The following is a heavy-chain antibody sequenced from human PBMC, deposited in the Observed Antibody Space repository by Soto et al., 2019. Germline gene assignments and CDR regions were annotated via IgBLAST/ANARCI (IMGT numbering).Heavy chain of an antibody. CDR3: ARDAYTVTTRGFDY. J-gene: IGHJ4*02. Sequence: GGSLRLSCAASGFTFSSYSMNWVRQAPGKGLEWVSSISSSSSYIYYADSVKGRFTISRDNAKNSLYLQMNSLRAEDTAVYYCARDAYTVTTRGFDYWGQGTLVTVSS. CDR2: ISSSSSYI. D-gene: IGHD4-17*01. V-gene: IGHV3-21*01. CDR1: GFTFSSYS.